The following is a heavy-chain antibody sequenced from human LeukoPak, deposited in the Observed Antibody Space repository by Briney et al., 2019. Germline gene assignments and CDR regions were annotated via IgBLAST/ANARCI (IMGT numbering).Heavy chain of an antibody. V-gene: IGHV4-39*07. CDR1: GDSLSGSSYF. J-gene: IGHJ5*02. Sequence: PSETLSLTCTVSGDSLSGSSYFWGWIRQTPGKGLEWIGNIYYSGITKCSPSLQSRVTVSVDTSKNQFSLKLNSMTAADTAVYYCARSRDQDWFDPWGQGTLVTVSS. CDR3: ARSRDQDWFDP. CDR2: IYYSGIT. D-gene: IGHD3-10*01.